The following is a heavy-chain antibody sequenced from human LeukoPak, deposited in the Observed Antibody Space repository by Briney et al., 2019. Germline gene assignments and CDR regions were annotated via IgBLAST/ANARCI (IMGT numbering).Heavy chain of an antibody. CDR2: ISSSGSTI. V-gene: IGHV3-48*03. J-gene: IGHJ6*02. Sequence: GGSLRLSCAASGFTFSSYEMNWVRQAPGKGLEWVSYISSSGSTIYYADSVKGRFTISRDNAKNSLYLQMNSLRAEDTAVYYCAKLAVTTCMDVWGQGTTVTVSS. CDR1: GFTFSSYE. CDR3: AKLAVTTCMDV. D-gene: IGHD4-17*01.